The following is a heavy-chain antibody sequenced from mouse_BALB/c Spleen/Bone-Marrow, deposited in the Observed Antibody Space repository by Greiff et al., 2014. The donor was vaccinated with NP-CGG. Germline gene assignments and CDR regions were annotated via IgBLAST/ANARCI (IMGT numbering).Heavy chain of an antibody. V-gene: IGHV14-3*02. CDR1: GFNIKDTY. CDR3: AVYDGYAMDY. CDR2: IDPANGNT. J-gene: IGHJ4*01. D-gene: IGHD2-3*01. Sequence: VQLQQSGAELVKPGASVKLSCTASGFNIKDTYMYWVKQRPEQGLEWIGKIDPANGNTKYDPKFQGKATITADTSSNTAYLQLSSLTSEDTAVYYGAVYDGYAMDYWGQGTSVTVSS.